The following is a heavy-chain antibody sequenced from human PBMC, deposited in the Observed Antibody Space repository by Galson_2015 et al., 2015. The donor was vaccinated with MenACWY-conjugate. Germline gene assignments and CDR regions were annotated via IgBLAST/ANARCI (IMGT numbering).Heavy chain of an antibody. Sequence: SLRLSCAASGFTFSSYWMHWVRHAPGKGLLWVSRINNDGSDTSYADSVKGRFAISRGNAKNTLYLQMNSLRAEDTAVYYCARDNSAGPDLFDYWGQGTLVTVSS. J-gene: IGHJ4*02. V-gene: IGHV3-74*01. D-gene: IGHD4-23*01. CDR2: INNDGSDT. CDR1: GFTFSSYW. CDR3: ARDNSAGPDLFDY.